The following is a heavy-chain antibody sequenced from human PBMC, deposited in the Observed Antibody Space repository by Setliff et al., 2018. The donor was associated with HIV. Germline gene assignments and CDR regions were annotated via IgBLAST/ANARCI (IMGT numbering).Heavy chain of an antibody. CDR2: IVLMSNTA. V-gene: IGHV1-69*06. J-gene: IGHJ4*02. D-gene: IGHD3-22*01. Sequence: SVKVSCKASGDTFTSYVISWVRQAPGQGLEWMGGIVLMSNTADYAPKFQGRVTITADKSTSTAYMELSSLRSEDTAVYYCARDYSPTFYYYDSSGTFDYWGQGTLVTVSS. CDR1: GDTFTSYV. CDR3: ARDYSPTFYYYDSSGTFDY.